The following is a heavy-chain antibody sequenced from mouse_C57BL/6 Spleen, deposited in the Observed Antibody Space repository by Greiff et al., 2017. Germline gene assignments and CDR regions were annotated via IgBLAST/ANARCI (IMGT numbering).Heavy chain of an antibody. CDR3: ARQSYYYGSSYVKYFDY. J-gene: IGHJ2*01. D-gene: IGHD1-1*01. Sequence: EVQVVESGGDLVKPGGSLKLSCAASGFTFSSYGMSWVRQTPDKRLEWVATISSGGSYTYYPDSVQGRFTISRDNAKNTLYLQMSSLKSEDTAMYYCARQSYYYGSSYVKYFDYWGQGTTLTVSS. V-gene: IGHV5-6*01. CDR2: ISSGGSYT. CDR1: GFTFSSYG.